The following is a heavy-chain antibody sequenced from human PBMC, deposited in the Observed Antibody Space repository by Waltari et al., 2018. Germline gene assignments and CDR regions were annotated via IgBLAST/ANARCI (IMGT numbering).Heavy chain of an antibody. CDR1: GYSFTSYW. CDR3: ARGSEEGTTTLGFGY. J-gene: IGHJ4*02. CDR2: IYPGDSDT. V-gene: IGHV5-51*01. Sequence: EVQLVQSGAEVKKPGESLKIAWKGSGYSFTSYWIGWVRPMPGKGLEWMGIIYPGDSDTRYSPSFQGQVTISADKSISTAYLQWSSLKASDTAMYYCARGSEEGTTTLGFGYWGQGTLVTVSS. D-gene: IGHD4-17*01.